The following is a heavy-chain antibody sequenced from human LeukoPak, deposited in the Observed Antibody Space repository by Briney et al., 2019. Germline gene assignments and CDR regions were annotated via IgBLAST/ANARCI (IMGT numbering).Heavy chain of an antibody. D-gene: IGHD3-10*01. V-gene: IGHV1-69*05. Sequence: VKVSCKASGGTFSSYAISWVRQAPGQGLEWMGGIIPIFGTANYAQKFQGRVTITTDESTSTAYMELSSLRSEDTAVYYCASPDYYGSGSYYNPRYYYMDVWGKGTTVTVSS. CDR2: IIPIFGTA. J-gene: IGHJ6*03. CDR3: ASPDYYGSGSYYNPRYYYMDV. CDR1: GGTFSSYA.